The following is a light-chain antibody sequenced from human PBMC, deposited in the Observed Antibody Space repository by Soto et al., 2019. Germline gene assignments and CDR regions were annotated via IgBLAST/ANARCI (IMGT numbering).Light chain of an antibody. CDR3: QQYKSYPIS. Sequence: DLQMTQSPSSLSASVGDIVTLSCRASQGISNNLAWIQQKPGKVPRSLIYGASSLQSGVSSRFSGSGSGTDFTLTINNLQPEDFATYYCQQYKSYPISFGGGTTV. J-gene: IGKJ4*01. CDR1: QGISNN. CDR2: GAS. V-gene: IGKV1-16*01.